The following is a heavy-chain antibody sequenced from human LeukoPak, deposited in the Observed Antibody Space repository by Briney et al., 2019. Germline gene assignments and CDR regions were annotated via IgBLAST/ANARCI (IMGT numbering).Heavy chain of an antibody. CDR2: IYYSGST. CDR3: ARALRQQLVTGWFDP. Sequence: SETLSLTCTVSGDSISSSYWSWIRQPPGKGLEWIGYIYYSGSTNYNPSLKSRVTISVDTSKNQFSLRLTSVTAADTAVYYCARALRQQLVTGWFDPWGQGTLVTVSS. D-gene: IGHD6-13*01. J-gene: IGHJ5*02. V-gene: IGHV4-59*01. CDR1: GDSISSSY.